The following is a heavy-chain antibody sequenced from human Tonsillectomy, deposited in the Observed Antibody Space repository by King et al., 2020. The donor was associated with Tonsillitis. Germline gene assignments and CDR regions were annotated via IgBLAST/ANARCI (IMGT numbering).Heavy chain of an antibody. CDR2: SNSDGSST. J-gene: IGHJ4*02. V-gene: IGHV3-74*01. Sequence: LVESGGGLVQPGGSLRLSCAASGFTFSSYWMHWVRQGPGKGLVWVSRSNSDGSSTNYADSVKGRFTISRDNAKNTLYLQMNSLRAEDTAVYYCAREYSGSRYFDYWGQGTLVTVSS. D-gene: IGHD1-26*01. CDR3: AREYSGSRYFDY. CDR1: GFTFSSYW.